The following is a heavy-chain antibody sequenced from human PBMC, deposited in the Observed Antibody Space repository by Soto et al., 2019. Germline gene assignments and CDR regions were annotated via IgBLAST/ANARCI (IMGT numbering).Heavy chain of an antibody. CDR1: GFTFSSYA. D-gene: IGHD6-13*01. Sequence: WGSLRLSCAASGFTFSSYAMSWVRQAPGKGLEWVSAISGSGGSTYYADSVKGRFTISRDNSKNTLYLQMNSLRAEDTAVYYCAKDKLGSSSWPVFDYWGQGTLVTVSS. V-gene: IGHV3-23*01. J-gene: IGHJ4*02. CDR3: AKDKLGSSSWPVFDY. CDR2: ISGSGGST.